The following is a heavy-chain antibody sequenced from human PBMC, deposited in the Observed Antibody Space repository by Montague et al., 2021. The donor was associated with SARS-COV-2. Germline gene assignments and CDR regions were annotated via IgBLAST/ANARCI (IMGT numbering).Heavy chain of an antibody. CDR3: AREGGLRYFDWLLRSDYYYYGMDV. D-gene: IGHD3-9*01. V-gene: IGHV4-31*03. CDR2: IDYSGXT. Sequence: TLSLTCTVSGGSISSGGYYWGWIRQHPGKGLEWIGYIDYSGXTXYXXXXKXRVTISVDTSKNQFSLKLSSVAAADTAVYYCAREGGLRYFDWLLRSDYYYYGMDVWGQGTTVTVSS. J-gene: IGHJ6*02. CDR1: GGSISSGGYY.